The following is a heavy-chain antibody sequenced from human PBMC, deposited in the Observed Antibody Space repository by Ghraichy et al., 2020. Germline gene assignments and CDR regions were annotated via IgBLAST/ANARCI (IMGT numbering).Heavy chain of an antibody. CDR2: IFTSGLT. V-gene: IGHV4-4*09. D-gene: IGHD1-1*01. CDR3: ARLNGGSLQGYFDF. CDR1: GDSINYYY. Sequence: SETLSLTCTVSGDSINYYYWSWIRQPPGKGLEWIGYIFTSGLTNYNPSLKSRLAISLDTSKNQFSLKLSSVTAADTAVYYCARLNGGSLQGYFDFWGQGALVTVSS. J-gene: IGHJ4*02.